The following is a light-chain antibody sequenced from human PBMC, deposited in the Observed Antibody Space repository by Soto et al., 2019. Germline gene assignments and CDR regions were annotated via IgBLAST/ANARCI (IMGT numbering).Light chain of an antibody. V-gene: IGLV2-18*02. Sequence: QSALTQPPSVSGSPGQSVTISCTGTSSDVGSYNRVSWYQQPPGTAPKLMIYEVSNRPSGVPDRFSGSKSDNTASLTISGLQAEDEADYYCSSYTSTSTYVFGTGTK. CDR3: SSYTSTSTYV. J-gene: IGLJ1*01. CDR2: EVS. CDR1: SSDVGSYNR.